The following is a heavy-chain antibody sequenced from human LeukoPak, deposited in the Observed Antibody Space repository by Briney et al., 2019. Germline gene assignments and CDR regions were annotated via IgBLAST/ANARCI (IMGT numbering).Heavy chain of an antibody. CDR3: ASLGYCSSTSCYESP. CDR2: ISSSSSYI. D-gene: IGHD2-2*01. J-gene: IGHJ5*02. CDR1: GFTFSSYS. Sequence: PGGSLRLSCAASGFTFSSYSMNWVRQAPGKGLEWVSSISSSSSYIYYADSVKGRFTISRDNAKNSLYLQMNSLRAEDTAAYYCASLGYCSSTSCYESPWGQGTLVTVSS. V-gene: IGHV3-21*01.